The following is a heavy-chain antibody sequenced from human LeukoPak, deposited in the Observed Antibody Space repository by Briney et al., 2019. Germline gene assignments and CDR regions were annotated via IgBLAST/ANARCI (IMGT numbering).Heavy chain of an antibody. CDR2: INHSGST. D-gene: IGHD3-10*01. J-gene: IGHJ6*02. CDR1: GGSFSGYY. Sequence: SETLSLTCAVYGGSFSGYYWSWIRQPPGKGLEWIGEINHSGSTNDNPSLKSRVTISGDTSKNQFSLKLSSVTAADTAVYYCARAPRITMVRGVPSGYYYYGMDVWGQGTTVTVSS. CDR3: ARAPRITMVRGVPSGYYYYGMDV. V-gene: IGHV4-34*01.